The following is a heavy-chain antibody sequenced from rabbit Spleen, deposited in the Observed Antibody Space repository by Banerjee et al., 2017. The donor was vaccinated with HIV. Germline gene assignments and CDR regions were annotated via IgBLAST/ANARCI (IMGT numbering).Heavy chain of an antibody. D-gene: IGHD8-1*01. Sequence: EESGGDLVQPGGSLKLSCKASAFDFSSGGVSWVRQAPGKGPEWIACIYNGDGTTYYASWVNGRFTISRSTSLNTVTLQMTSLTATDTATYFCARDGAGGSYFALWGQGTLVTVS. CDR2: IYNGDGTT. CDR3: ARDGAGGSYFAL. CDR1: AFDFSSGG. J-gene: IGHJ4*01. V-gene: IGHV1S47*01.